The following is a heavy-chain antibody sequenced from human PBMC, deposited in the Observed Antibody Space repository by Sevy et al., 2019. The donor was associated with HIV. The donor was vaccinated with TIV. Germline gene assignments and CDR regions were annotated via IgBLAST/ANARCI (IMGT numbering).Heavy chain of an antibody. Sequence: ASVKVSCKVSGYTLTELSMHWVRQAPGKGLEWMGGFDPEDGETIYAQKFQGRVTMTEDTSTDTAYMELSSLRSEDTAVYYCATRAGYWEVPAAQYYYYYGTDVWGQGTTVTVSS. V-gene: IGHV1-24*01. J-gene: IGHJ6*02. CDR3: ATRAGYWEVPAAQYYYYYGTDV. CDR2: FDPEDGET. CDR1: GYTLTELS. D-gene: IGHD2-2*01.